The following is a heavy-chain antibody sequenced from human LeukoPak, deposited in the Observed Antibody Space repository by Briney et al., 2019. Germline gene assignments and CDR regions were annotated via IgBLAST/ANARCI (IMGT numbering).Heavy chain of an antibody. CDR3: AKEGYSSSWYKGDAFDI. V-gene: IGHV3-33*06. CDR1: GFTFSSYG. D-gene: IGHD6-13*01. Sequence: PGRSLRLSCAASGFTFSSYGMHWVRQAPGNGLEWVAVIWYDGSNKYYADSVKGRFTISRDNSKNTLYLQMNSLRAEDTAVYYCAKEGYSSSWYKGDAFDIWGQGTMVTVSS. CDR2: IWYDGSNK. J-gene: IGHJ3*02.